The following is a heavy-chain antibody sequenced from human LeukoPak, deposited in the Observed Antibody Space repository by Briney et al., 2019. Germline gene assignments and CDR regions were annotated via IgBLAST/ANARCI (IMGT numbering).Heavy chain of an antibody. D-gene: IGHD2-2*01. CDR1: GGSINRYY. V-gene: IGHV4-59*01. CDR2: ISYTGST. CDR3: ARAGDCSSTSCSVYYYYYMDV. Sequence: PSETLSLTCTVSGGSINRYYWSWIRQTPGKGLEWIGFISYTGSTEYYPSLKSRVTISVDTSKNQFSLNLSSVTAADTAVYYCARAGDCSSTSCSVYYYYYMDVWGKGTTVTVSS. J-gene: IGHJ6*03.